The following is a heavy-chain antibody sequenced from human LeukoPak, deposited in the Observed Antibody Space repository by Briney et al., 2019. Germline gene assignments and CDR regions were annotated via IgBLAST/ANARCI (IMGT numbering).Heavy chain of an antibody. Sequence: PSDTLSLTCTVSGGSISSTSFYWAWIRQPPGKGLEWIGSFYYSGSTLYNPSLKSRVAISADTSKNQFSLKLSSVTAADTAVYFCARRRIVATIDYWGQGTLVTVSS. CDR3: ARRRIVATIDY. V-gene: IGHV4-39*01. D-gene: IGHD5-12*01. CDR2: FYYSGST. CDR1: GGSISSTSFY. J-gene: IGHJ4*02.